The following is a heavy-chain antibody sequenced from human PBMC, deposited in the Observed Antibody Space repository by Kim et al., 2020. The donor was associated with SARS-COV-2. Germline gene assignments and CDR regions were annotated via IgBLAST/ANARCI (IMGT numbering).Heavy chain of an antibody. CDR2: IKQDGSEK. CDR1: GFTFSIYW. D-gene: IGHD6-13*01. V-gene: IGHV3-7*01. CDR3: ARTSSSSWYFDY. J-gene: IGHJ4*02. Sequence: GGSLRLSCAASGFTFSIYWMSWVRQAPGKGLEWVANIKQDGSEKYYVDSVKGRFTISRDNAKKSLYLQMNSLRAEDTAVYYCARTSSSSWYFDYWGQGTL.